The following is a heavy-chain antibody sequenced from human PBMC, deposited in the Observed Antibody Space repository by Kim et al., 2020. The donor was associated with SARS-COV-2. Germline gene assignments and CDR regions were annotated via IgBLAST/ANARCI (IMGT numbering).Heavy chain of an antibody. D-gene: IGHD7-27*01. CDR3: AKVTGDGLGAY. CDR1: GFTFSSYA. V-gene: IGHV3-23*01. CDR2: ISDDGAGT. Sequence: GGSLRLSCAASGFTFSSYAMRWVRQAPGKGLEWVAVISDDGAGTYYADSVKGRFTISRDNSKNTLYLQMNSLRAEDTAVYYCAKVTGDGLGAYWAQVTLV. J-gene: IGHJ4*02.